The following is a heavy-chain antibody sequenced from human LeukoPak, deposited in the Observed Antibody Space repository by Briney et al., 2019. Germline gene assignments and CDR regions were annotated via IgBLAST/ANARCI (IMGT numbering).Heavy chain of an antibody. CDR2: INPSGGST. J-gene: IGHJ4*02. CDR1: GYIFTTNY. D-gene: IGHD5-24*01. CDR3: ARGVATITFDS. Sequence: ASVKVSCKASGYIFTTNYIHWVRRAPGQGLEWMGIINPSGGSTSYAQKFQDRVTMTRDTSTSTVYMELSSLRSEDTAVYYCARGVATITFDSWGQGTLVTVSS. V-gene: IGHV1-46*01.